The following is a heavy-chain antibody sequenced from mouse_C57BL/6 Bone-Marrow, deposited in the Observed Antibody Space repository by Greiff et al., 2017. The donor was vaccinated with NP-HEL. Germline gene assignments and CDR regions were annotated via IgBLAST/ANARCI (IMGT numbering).Heavy chain of an antibody. CDR2: IYPGSGNT. J-gene: IGHJ2*01. CDR1: GYTFTDYS. Sequence: VQLQQSGAELVRPGASVKLSCKASGYTFTDYSINWVKQRPGQGLEWIARIYPGSGNTYYNEKFKGKATLTAEKSSSTAYMQLSSLTSEDSAVYFCARRLFFDYWGQGTTLTVSS. V-gene: IGHV1-76*01. CDR3: ARRLFFDY.